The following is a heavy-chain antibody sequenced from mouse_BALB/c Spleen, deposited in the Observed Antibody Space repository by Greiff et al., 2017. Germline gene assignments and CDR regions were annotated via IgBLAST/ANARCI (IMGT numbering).Heavy chain of an antibody. D-gene: IGHD1-2*01. V-gene: IGHV3-2*02. CDR1: GYSITSDYA. J-gene: IGHJ2*01. CDR2: ISYSGST. CDR3: ARGDSPHYGQPLFDY. Sequence: DVKLVESGPGLVKPSQSLSLTCTVTGYSITSDYAWNWIRQFPGNKLEWMGYISYSGSTSYNPSLKSRISITRDTSKNQFFLQLNSVTTEDTATYYCARGDSPHYGQPLFDYWGQGTTLTVSS.